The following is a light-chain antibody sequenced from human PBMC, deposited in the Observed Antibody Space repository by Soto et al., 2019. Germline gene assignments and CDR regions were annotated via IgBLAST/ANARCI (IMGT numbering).Light chain of an antibody. J-gene: IGLJ1*01. V-gene: IGLV2-23*01. CDR3: CSYVGATTYV. Sequence: QSALTQPASVSGSPGHSITTSCTGTSSTVGGFNVVSWYQQHPGKAPKVIIYEGIKRPSGVSNRFSGSNSGSTASLTISGLQAEDEADYYCCSYVGATTYVFGTGTKVTVL. CDR2: EGI. CDR1: SSTVGGFNV.